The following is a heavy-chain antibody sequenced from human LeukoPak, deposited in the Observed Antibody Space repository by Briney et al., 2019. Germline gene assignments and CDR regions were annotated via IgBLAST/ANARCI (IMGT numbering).Heavy chain of an antibody. Sequence: SETLSLTCAVYGGSFSGYYWSWIRQPPGKGLEWIGEINHSGSTNYNPSLKSRVTISVDTSKNQFSLKLSSVTAADTAMYYCARGRRFYYYYYMDVWGKGTTVTVSS. J-gene: IGHJ6*03. CDR1: GGSFSGYY. V-gene: IGHV4-34*01. CDR3: ARGRRFYYYYYMDV. D-gene: IGHD1-1*01. CDR2: INHSGST.